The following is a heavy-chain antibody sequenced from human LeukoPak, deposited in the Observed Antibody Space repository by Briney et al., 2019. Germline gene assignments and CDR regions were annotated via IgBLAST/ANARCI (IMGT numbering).Heavy chain of an antibody. Sequence: GASVKVSCKASGGTFSSYAISWVRQAPGQGLEWMGWIIPIFGTANYAQKFQGRVTITADKSTSTAYMELSSLRSEDTAVYYCARVRNERTDYYYYGMDVWGKGTTVTVSS. CDR2: IIPIFGTA. D-gene: IGHD1-1*01. CDR1: GGTFSSYA. CDR3: ARVRNERTDYYYYGMDV. J-gene: IGHJ6*04. V-gene: IGHV1-69*06.